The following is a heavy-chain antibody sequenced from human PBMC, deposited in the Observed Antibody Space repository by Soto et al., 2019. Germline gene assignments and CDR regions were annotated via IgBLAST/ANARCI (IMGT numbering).Heavy chain of an antibody. J-gene: IGHJ6*02. Sequence: SETLSLTCAVYGGSFSGYYWSWIRQPPGKGLEWIGEINHSGSTNYNPSLKSRVTISVDTSKNQFSLKLSSVTAADTAVYYCASRRSGSNGSGSYYKIHYGMDAWGQGTTVTVSS. V-gene: IGHV4-34*01. CDR3: ASRRSGSNGSGSYYKIHYGMDA. D-gene: IGHD3-10*01. CDR1: GGSFSGYY. CDR2: INHSGST.